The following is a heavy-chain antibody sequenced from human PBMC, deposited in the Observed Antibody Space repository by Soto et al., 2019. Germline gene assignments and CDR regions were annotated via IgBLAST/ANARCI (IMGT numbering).Heavy chain of an antibody. Sequence: ASVKVSCKASGYTFTGYYMHWVRQAPGQGLEWMGWINPNSGGTNYAQKFQGRVTMTRDTSISTAYMELSRLRSDDTAVYYCAREPLSGYSYGSAYYYYGMDVWGQVTTVTVSS. D-gene: IGHD5-18*01. CDR3: AREPLSGYSYGSAYYYYGMDV. CDR1: GYTFTGYY. J-gene: IGHJ6*02. CDR2: INPNSGGT. V-gene: IGHV1-2*02.